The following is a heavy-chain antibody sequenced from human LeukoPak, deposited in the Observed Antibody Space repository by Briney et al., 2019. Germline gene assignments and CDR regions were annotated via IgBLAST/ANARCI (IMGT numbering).Heavy chain of an antibody. J-gene: IGHJ4*02. V-gene: IGHV3-30*04. Sequence: GGSLRLSCAASGFTFGSYAMHWVRQAPVKGLEWVAVIKFDGSNIHYADSVRGRFTISRDNSKNTLYLQINSLRAEDTAIYYCVREKSTGDYRTSDYWGQGTLVTVPS. CDR2: IKFDGSNI. D-gene: IGHD3-9*01. CDR3: VREKSTGDYRTSDY. CDR1: GFTFGSYA.